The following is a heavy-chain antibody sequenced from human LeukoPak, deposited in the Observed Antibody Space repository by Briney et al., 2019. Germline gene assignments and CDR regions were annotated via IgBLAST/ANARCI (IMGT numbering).Heavy chain of an antibody. V-gene: IGHV3-7*01. Sequence: PGGSLRLSCAASGFTFSSYWMSWVRQAPGKGLEWVANIKQDGSEKYYVDSVKGRFTISRDNAKNSLYLQMNSLGAEDTAVYYCARIVVVPAAIRGGGGGPPLYYMDVWGKGTTVTVSS. D-gene: IGHD2-2*02. CDR1: GFTFSSYW. CDR3: ARIVVVPAAIRGGGGGPPLYYMDV. J-gene: IGHJ6*03. CDR2: IKQDGSEK.